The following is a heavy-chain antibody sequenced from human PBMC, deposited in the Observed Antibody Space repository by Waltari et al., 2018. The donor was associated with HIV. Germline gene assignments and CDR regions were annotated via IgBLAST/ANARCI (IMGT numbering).Heavy chain of an antibody. J-gene: IGHJ6*02. Sequence: QVQLVESGGGVVQPGRSLRLSCAAPGFTFSSCGMHWVRQAPGKGLGWRRVIWFGGSKKYNGASVKVLFPIYRDNSKNALYLKMNGLRAEDTAVYYCARGIPQSNWGHYYFGMDVWGQGTTVTVSS. V-gene: IGHV3-33*01. CDR3: ARGIPQSNWGHYYFGMDV. CDR2: IWFGGSKK. CDR1: GFTFSSCG. D-gene: IGHD7-27*01.